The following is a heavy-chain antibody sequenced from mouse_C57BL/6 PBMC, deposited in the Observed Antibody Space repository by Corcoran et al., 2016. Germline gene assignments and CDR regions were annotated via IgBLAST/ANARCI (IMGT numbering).Heavy chain of an antibody. Sequence: EVQLQQSGPVLVKPGASVKMSCKASGYTFTDYYMNWVKQSHGKSLEWIGVINPYNGGTSYNQKFKGKATLTVDKSSSTAYMELNSLTSEDSAVYYCARPLGGYYYAMDYWGQGTSVTVSS. D-gene: IGHD3-1*01. CDR1: GYTFTDYY. J-gene: IGHJ4*01. CDR2: INPYNGGT. V-gene: IGHV1-19*01. CDR3: ARPLGGYYYAMDY.